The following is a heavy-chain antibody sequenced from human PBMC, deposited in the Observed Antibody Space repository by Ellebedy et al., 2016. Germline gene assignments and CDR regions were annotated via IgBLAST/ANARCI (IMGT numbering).Heavy chain of an antibody. CDR3: TTDGFWSASQSPYYFDY. V-gene: IGHV3-15*01. CDR2: IKSKTEGGTI. J-gene: IGHJ4*02. CDR1: GFTFSNAW. D-gene: IGHD3-3*01. Sequence: GESLKISCAGSGFTFSNAWMTWVRQAPGKGLEWVGRIKSKTEGGTIDNAAPVKGRFTISRDDSKNTLYLQMNSLKTEDTAVYYCTTDGFWSASQSPYYFDYWGQGTLVTVSS.